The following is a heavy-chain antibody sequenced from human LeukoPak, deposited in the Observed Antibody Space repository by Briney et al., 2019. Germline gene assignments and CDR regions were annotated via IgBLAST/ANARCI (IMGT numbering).Heavy chain of an antibody. J-gene: IGHJ3*02. CDR3: AKDPRYCTRTSCWTDAFDI. CDR1: GFTFSNYA. V-gene: IGHV3-23*01. D-gene: IGHD2-2*01. CDR2: ISGSGDST. Sequence: GSLRLSCAASGFTFSNYAMNWVRQAPGKGLEWVSGISGSGDSTDYADSVNGRFTISRDNSMNTLYLQMNSLRAEDTAIFYCAKDPRYCTRTSCWTDAFDIWGQGTMVTVSS.